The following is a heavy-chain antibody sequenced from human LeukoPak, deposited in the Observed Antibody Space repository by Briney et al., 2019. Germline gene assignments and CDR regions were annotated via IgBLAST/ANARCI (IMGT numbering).Heavy chain of an antibody. CDR1: GFTFDDYT. Sequence: PGGSLRLSCAASGFTFDDYTMHWVRQAPGKGLEWVSLISWDGGSTYYADSVKGRFTISRDNSKNTLYLQMNSLRAEDTAVYYCAKFDYHFDYWGQGTLVTVSS. V-gene: IGHV3-43*01. J-gene: IGHJ4*02. D-gene: IGHD4/OR15-4a*01. CDR2: ISWDGGST. CDR3: AKFDYHFDY.